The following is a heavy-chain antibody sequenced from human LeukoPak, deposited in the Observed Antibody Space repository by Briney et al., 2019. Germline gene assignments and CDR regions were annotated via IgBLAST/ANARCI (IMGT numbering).Heavy chain of an antibody. D-gene: IGHD1-20*01. CDR3: ANRCNWNDFQSNAFDI. V-gene: IGHV1-2*02. Sequence: ASVKVSCKASGYTLTGYYFHWVRQAPGQGLEWMGWINPNSGGTNYAQKFQGRATMTRDTSISAAYMELSRLRSDDTAVYYCANRCNWNDFQSNAFDIWGQGTMLTVSS. J-gene: IGHJ3*02. CDR1: GYTLTGYY. CDR2: INPNSGGT.